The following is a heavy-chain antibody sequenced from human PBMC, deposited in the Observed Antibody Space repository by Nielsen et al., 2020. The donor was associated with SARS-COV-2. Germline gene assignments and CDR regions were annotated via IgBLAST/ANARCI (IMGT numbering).Heavy chain of an antibody. D-gene: IGHD5-12*01. CDR1: DDSMSSSSYY. CDR2: IYYTGTT. Sequence: SETLSLTCTVSDDSMSSSSYYWGWIRQPPGKGLEWIGSIYYTGTTYYSPSLKSRVTISVDTSKNQFSLRLTSVTAADTALYYCARTRGYSDYVGYVDVWGKGTTVTVSS. V-gene: IGHV4-39*01. J-gene: IGHJ6*03. CDR3: ARTRGYSDYVGYVDV.